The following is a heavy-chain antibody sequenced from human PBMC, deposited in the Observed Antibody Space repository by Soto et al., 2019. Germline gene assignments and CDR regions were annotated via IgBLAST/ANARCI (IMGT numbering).Heavy chain of an antibody. Sequence: QVQLVESGGGVVQPGRSLRLSCAAPGFTFSSYAMHWVRQAPGKGLEWVAVISYDGSNKYYADSVKGRFTISRDNSKNTLYLQMNSLRAEDTAVYYCARNDFWSGYYTAEYFQHWGQGTLVTVSS. CDR2: ISYDGSNK. CDR1: GFTFSSYA. J-gene: IGHJ1*01. CDR3: ARNDFWSGYYTAEYFQH. V-gene: IGHV3-30-3*01. D-gene: IGHD3-3*01.